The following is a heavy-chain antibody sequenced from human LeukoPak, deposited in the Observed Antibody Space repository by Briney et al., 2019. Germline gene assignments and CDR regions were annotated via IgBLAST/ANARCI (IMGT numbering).Heavy chain of an antibody. J-gene: IGHJ3*02. V-gene: IGHV3-11*04. CDR2: ISSSGSTI. CDR3: ARELHIVVVTAIQAAFDI. Sequence: GGSLRLSCAASGFTFSDYYMSWIRQAPGKGLEWVSYISSSGSTIYYADSVKGRFTISRDNAKNSLYLQMNSLRAEDTAVYYCARELHIVVVTAIQAAFDIWGQGTMVTVSS. D-gene: IGHD2-21*02. CDR1: GFTFSDYY.